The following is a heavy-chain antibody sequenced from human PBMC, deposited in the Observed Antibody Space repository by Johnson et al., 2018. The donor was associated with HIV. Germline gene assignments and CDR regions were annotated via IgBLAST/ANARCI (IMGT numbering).Heavy chain of an antibody. CDR3: ARGGGSYDAGDAFDT. V-gene: IGHV3-30*14. J-gene: IGHJ3*02. CDR1: EFSFSTYA. D-gene: IGHD1-26*01. Sequence: QVHLVESGGGVVQPGRSLRLSCAASEFSFSTYAMRWVRQAPGKGLEGVAVISDDGTNTDYADAVKGRFTISRDNSKNTLYLQMNSLRAEDTAVYYCARGGGSYDAGDAFDTWGQGTMVTVSS. CDR2: ISDDGTNT.